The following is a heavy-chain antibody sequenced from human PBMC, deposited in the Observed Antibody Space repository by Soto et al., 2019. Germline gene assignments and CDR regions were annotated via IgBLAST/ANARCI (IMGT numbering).Heavy chain of an antibody. CDR1: GGTFSSYA. J-gene: IGHJ3*02. V-gene: IGHV1-69*13. D-gene: IGHD1-26*01. Sequence: ASVKVSCKASGGTFSSYAISWVRQAPGQGLEWMGGIIPIFGTANYAQKFQGRVTITADESTSTAYMELSSLRSEDTAMYYCARPTVEWELLGDLDIWGQGTMVTVSS. CDR3: ARPTVEWELLGDLDI. CDR2: IIPIFGTA.